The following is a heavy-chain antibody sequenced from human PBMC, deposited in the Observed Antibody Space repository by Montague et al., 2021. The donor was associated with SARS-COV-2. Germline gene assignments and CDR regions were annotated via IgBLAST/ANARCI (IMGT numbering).Heavy chain of an antibody. V-gene: IGHV4-34*01. CDR1: DGSFSDYS. CDR3: AIEVGAMVYYYGMDD. D-gene: IGHD1-26*01. Sequence: SETLSLTCAVYDGSFSDYSWTWIRQPPGKGLEWIGSTYYSGSTYYNPSLKSRVTISVDTSKNQFSLKLSSVTAADTAVYYCAIEVGAMVYYYGMDDWGQGTTVTVSS. CDR2: TYYSGST. J-gene: IGHJ6*02.